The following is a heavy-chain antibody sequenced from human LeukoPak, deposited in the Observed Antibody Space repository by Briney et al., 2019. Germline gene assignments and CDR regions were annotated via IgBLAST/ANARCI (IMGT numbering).Heavy chain of an antibody. V-gene: IGHV4-59*11. D-gene: IGHD5-24*01. CDR2: IYNCATT. CDR1: GDSIRSHY. J-gene: IGHJ3*01. CDR3: ARGGEGYNDDAFEV. Sequence: KTSETLSLTCSVSGDSIRSHYCAWIRQPPGKGLEWLGHIYNCATTDYNRSCKSRVTIPLDTSKKQFSLKITYVTALDSAVYYCARGGEGYNDDAFEVWGLGTAVTVSS.